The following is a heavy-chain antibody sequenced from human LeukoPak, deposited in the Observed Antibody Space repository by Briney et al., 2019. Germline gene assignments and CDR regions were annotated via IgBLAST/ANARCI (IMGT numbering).Heavy chain of an antibody. CDR3: ARDRRIAAAGTRWFDP. CDR1: GYTFTSYG. V-gene: IGHV1-18*01. D-gene: IGHD6-13*01. J-gene: IGHJ5*02. CDR2: ISAYNGNT. Sequence: ASVKVSCKASGYTFTSYGISWVRQAPGQGLEWMGWISAYNGNTNYAQKLQGRVTMTTDTSTSTAYMELRSLRSDDTAVYYCARDRRIAAAGTRWFDPWGQGTLVTVSS.